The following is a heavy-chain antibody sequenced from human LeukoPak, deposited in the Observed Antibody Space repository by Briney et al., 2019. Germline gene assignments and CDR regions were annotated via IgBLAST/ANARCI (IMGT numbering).Heavy chain of an antibody. J-gene: IGHJ3*02. CDR3: ARNPLVVAAPGAFDI. CDR2: IYYSGST. CDR1: GGSISSYY. D-gene: IGHD2-15*01. V-gene: IGHV4-59*01. Sequence: SETLSLTCTVSGGSISSYYWSWIRQPPGKGLEWIGYIYYSGSTNYNPSLKSRVTISVDTSKNQFSLKLSSVTAADTAGYYCARNPLVVAAPGAFDIWGQGTMVTVSS.